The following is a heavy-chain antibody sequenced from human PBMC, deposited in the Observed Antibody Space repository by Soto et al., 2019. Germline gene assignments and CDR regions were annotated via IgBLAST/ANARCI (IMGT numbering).Heavy chain of an antibody. CDR3: ARDFYYDSSGYYYPNAGGFDY. CDR1: GFTFSSYS. J-gene: IGHJ4*02. Sequence: PGGSLRLSCAASGFTFSSYSMNWVRQAPGKGLEWVSSISSSSSYIYYADSVKGRFTISRDNAKNSLYLQMNSLRAEDTAVYYCARDFYYDSSGYYYPNAGGFDYWGQGTLVTVSS. CDR2: ISSSSSYI. V-gene: IGHV3-21*01. D-gene: IGHD3-22*01.